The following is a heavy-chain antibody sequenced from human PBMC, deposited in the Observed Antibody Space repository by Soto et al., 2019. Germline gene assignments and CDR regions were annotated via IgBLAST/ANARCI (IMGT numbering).Heavy chain of an antibody. CDR3: ASGGRVRGVISLFYYYGMDV. CDR2: INHSRSS. V-gene: IGHV4-34*01. Sequence: PSPPLSLTRAFYGGSYSGDYWSWIRQPPRKGLEWIGEINHSRSSNYNPALKSRVSMSVDTSKNQFSLKLSSVTAADTAVYYCASGGRVRGVISLFYYYGMDVWGQGTTVTLS. D-gene: IGHD3-10*01. CDR1: GGSYSGDY. J-gene: IGHJ6*02.